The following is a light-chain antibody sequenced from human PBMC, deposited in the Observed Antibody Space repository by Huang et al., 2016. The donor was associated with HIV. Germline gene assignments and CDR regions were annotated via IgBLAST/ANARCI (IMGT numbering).Light chain of an antibody. CDR2: ATS. Sequence: DIEMTQSPSSLSAFLGDRVTIICRASQTVSTWLAWYQQKPGKAPKLLIYATSKLESGVPSRFSGSGSGTEFILTITSLQPDDFATYFCQQYNNYPLAFGQGTKVEI. CDR1: QTVSTW. V-gene: IGKV1-5*03. CDR3: QQYNNYPLA. J-gene: IGKJ1*01.